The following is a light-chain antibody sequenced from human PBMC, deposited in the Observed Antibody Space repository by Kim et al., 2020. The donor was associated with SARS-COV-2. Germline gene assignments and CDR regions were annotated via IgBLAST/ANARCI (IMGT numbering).Light chain of an antibody. Sequence: EIVMTQSPATLSVSPGERATLSCRASQSIANNLAWYQQKLGQPPRLVIYDVSTRATGIPARFSGSGSGTEFTLTISSLLSEDFAVYYCQQYHNWPPITFGQGTRLEIK. J-gene: IGKJ5*01. CDR2: DVS. V-gene: IGKV3-15*01. CDR1: QSIANN. CDR3: QQYHNWPPIT.